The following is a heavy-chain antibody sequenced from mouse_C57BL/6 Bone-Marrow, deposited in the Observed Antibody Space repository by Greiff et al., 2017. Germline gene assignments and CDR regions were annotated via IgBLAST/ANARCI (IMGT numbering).Heavy chain of an antibody. CDR2: ISDGGSYT. Sequence: EVLLVESGGGLVKPGGSLKLSCAASGFTFSSYAMSWVRQTPEKGLEWVATISDGGSYTYYPDNVKGRFTISRDNAKNNLYLQMSHLKSEDTAMYDCARDGGYLYYFDYWGQGTTLTVSS. J-gene: IGHJ2*01. CDR3: ARDGGYLYYFDY. D-gene: IGHD1-1*02. CDR1: GFTFSSYA. V-gene: IGHV5-4*01.